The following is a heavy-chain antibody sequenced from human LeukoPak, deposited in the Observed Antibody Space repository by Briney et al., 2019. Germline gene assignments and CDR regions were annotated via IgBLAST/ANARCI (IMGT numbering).Heavy chain of an antibody. CDR1: GFTFSSYA. J-gene: IGHJ4*02. CDR3: ARDRGGDY. D-gene: IGHD4-23*01. V-gene: IGHV3-30-3*01. Sequence: GGSLRLSCAASGFTFSSYAMHWVRQAPGKGLEWVAVISYDGSNKYYADSVKARFTISRDNSKNTLYLQMNSLRAEDTAVYYCARDRGGDYWGQGTLVTVSS. CDR2: ISYDGSNK.